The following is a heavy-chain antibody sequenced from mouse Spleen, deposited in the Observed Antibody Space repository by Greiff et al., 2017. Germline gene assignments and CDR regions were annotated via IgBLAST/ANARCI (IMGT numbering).Heavy chain of an antibody. CDR1: GFSLTSYG. D-gene: IGHD1-1*01. CDR2: IWPGGST. CDR3: ATQILFITTVVATPYWYFDV. Sequence: QVQLQQSGPGLVQPSQSLSITCTVSGFSLTSYGVHWVRQSPGQGLEWLGVIWPGGSTDYNAAFISRLSLSTDNSKRQVFFKMNRLQAEGTAIYYCATQILFITTVVATPYWYFDVWGTGTTVTVSS. V-gene: IGHV2-2*01. J-gene: IGHJ1*03.